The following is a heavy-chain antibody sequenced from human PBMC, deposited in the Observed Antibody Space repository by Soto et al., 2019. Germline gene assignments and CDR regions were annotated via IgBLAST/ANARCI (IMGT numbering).Heavy chain of an antibody. Sequence: GGSLRLSCAASGFTFHYYWMTWVRQAPGKGLEWVANVKPDGSATFYADSLKGRFTISRDNANNSVSLQMHSLRADDTAVYYCARDRERVTVNGGIALGAMEVWGHGTTVTVSS. D-gene: IGHD3-22*01. J-gene: IGHJ6*02. CDR1: GFTFHYYW. CDR3: ARDRERVTVNGGIALGAMEV. V-gene: IGHV3-7*03. CDR2: VKPDGSAT.